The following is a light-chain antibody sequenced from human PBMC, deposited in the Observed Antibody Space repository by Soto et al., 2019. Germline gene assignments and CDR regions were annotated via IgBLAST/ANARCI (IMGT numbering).Light chain of an antibody. Sequence: QSVLTQPPSASGSPGQSVTISCIGTSSDVGRYNYVSWYQHHPGKAPKLIIYEVTKRPSGVPDRFSGSKSGNTASLTVSGLQADDEADYYCNSYAGNDRLGVFGGGTKVTVL. CDR3: NSYAGNDRLGV. CDR1: SSDVGRYNY. CDR2: EVT. J-gene: IGLJ2*01. V-gene: IGLV2-8*01.